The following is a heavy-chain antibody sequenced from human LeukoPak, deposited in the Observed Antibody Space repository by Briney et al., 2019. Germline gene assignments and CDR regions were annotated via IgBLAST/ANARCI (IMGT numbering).Heavy chain of an antibody. CDR1: GYTFTSYD. D-gene: IGHD2-15*01. CDR2: MNPNSGNT. CDR3: ARGRFPRAARDYYYYMDV. Sequence: ASVKVSCKASGYTFTSYDINWVRQATGQGLEWMGWMNPNSGNTGYAQKFQDRVTMTRNTSISTAYMELSSLRSEDTAVYYCARGRFPRAARDYYYYMDVWGKGTTVTVSS. V-gene: IGHV1-8*01. J-gene: IGHJ6*03.